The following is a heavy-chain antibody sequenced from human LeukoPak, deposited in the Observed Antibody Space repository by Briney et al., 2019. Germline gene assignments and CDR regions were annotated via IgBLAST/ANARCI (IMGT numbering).Heavy chain of an antibody. CDR1: GYSFTTYW. D-gene: IGHD6-13*01. Sequence: GESLEISCLASGYSFTTYWIGWVRQMPGKGLEWMGIIYPGDSDTRYSPSFQGQVTISADKSISTAYLQWSSLKASDTAKYYCAASIGTAAGTLDYWGQGTLVTVSS. CDR3: AASIGTAAGTLDY. J-gene: IGHJ4*02. V-gene: IGHV5-51*01. CDR2: IYPGDSDT.